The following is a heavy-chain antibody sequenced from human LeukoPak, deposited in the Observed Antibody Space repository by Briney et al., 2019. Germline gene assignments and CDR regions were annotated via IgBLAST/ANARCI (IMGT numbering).Heavy chain of an antibody. CDR2: IKSKTDGGAT. CDR3: TTDQHDSSGYWADH. Sequence: ETLSLTCTVSDDSISDYYRGWIRQPPGKGLEWVGRIKSKTDGGATDYAAPVKGRFTISRDDSKNTLYLQMNSLKTEDTAVYYCTTDQHDSSGYWADHWGQGTLVTVSS. V-gene: IGHV3-15*01. D-gene: IGHD3-22*01. J-gene: IGHJ5*02. CDR1: DDSISDYY.